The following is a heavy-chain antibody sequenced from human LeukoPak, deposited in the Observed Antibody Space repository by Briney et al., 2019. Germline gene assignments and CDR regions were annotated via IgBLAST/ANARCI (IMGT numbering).Heavy chain of an antibody. CDR1: GFTFSSYW. D-gene: IGHD3-10*01. CDR3: AREMVRGAYYFDY. J-gene: IGHJ4*02. Sequence: GGSLRLSCAASGFTFSSYWMSWVRQAPGKGLEWVANIKQDGSEKYYVDSVKSRFTISRDNAKNSLYLQMNSLRAEDTAVYYCAREMVRGAYYFDYWGQGTLDTVSS. CDR2: IKQDGSEK. V-gene: IGHV3-7*01.